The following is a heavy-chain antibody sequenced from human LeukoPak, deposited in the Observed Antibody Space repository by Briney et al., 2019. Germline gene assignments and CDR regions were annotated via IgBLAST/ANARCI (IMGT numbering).Heavy chain of an antibody. V-gene: IGHV4-59*08. D-gene: IGHD6-19*01. CDR2: IYYSGST. CDR1: GGSISSYY. Sequence: PSETLSLTCTVSGGSISSYYWSWVRQPPGKGLEWLGYIYYSGSTNYNPSRKSRVTISVHTSKNQFSLKLNSVTAADTAVYYCARRRAVTGASLDYWGQGTLVTVSS. J-gene: IGHJ4*02. CDR3: ARRRAVTGASLDY.